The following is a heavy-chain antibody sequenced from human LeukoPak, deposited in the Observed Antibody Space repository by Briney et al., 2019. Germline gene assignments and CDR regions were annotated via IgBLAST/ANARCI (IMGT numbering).Heavy chain of an antibody. J-gene: IGHJ3*02. Sequence: PGGSLRLSCAASGFTFSDNYMSWIRQAPGKGLEWVSYISSSGSIYCADSVKGRFTISRDNAKNSLYLQMNSLRAEDTAVYYCARGSRFGVVGRDAFDIWGQGTMVTVSS. CDR1: GFTFSDNY. CDR3: ARGSRFGVVGRDAFDI. D-gene: IGHD3-3*01. CDR2: ISSSGSI. V-gene: IGHV3-11*04.